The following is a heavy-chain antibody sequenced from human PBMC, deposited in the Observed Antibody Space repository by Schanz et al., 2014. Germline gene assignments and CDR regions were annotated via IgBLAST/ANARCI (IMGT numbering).Heavy chain of an antibody. J-gene: IGHJ4*02. CDR3: ARDGDFDY. CDR2: IYGGST. V-gene: IGHV3-66*01. Sequence: DVQLVDSGGGLVQPGGSLRLSCAASGFTFTNYAMTWVRQAPGKGLEWVSFIYGGSTYYTDSVKGRFTISRDNSKNTLFLQMSSLRAEDTAVYYCARDGDFDYWGQGTLVTVSS. CDR1: GFTFTNYA.